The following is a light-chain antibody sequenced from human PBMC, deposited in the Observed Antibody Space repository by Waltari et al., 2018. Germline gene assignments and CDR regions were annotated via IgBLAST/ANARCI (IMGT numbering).Light chain of an antibody. Sequence: EIVLTQSPGTLSLSPGERATLSCRASQSVSSSYLAWYQQKPGQAPRLLIYGASSRATGIPDRFSGSVSGTDFTLTISRLEPEDFAVYYCQQYGSSRITFVQGTRLEIK. CDR2: GAS. J-gene: IGKJ5*01. CDR1: QSVSSSY. CDR3: QQYGSSRIT. V-gene: IGKV3-20*01.